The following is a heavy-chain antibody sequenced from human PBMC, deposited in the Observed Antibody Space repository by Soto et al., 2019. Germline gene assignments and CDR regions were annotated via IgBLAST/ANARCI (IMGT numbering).Heavy chain of an antibody. CDR3: AKETALPH. D-gene: IGHD5-18*01. CDR2: IGNDGREK. J-gene: IGHJ4*02. CDR1: GFTFSRFG. Sequence: GGSLRLSCAASGFTFSRFGMTCVRQAPCKGLEWVCVIGNDGREKYYADSVKGRFTISRDNAKNTLYLQMNSLRAEDTAVYYCAKETALPHSAQGTLVTVSS. V-gene: IGHV3-33*06.